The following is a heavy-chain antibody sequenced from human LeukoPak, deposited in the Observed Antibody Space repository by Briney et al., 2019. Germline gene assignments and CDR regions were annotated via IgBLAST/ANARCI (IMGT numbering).Heavy chain of an antibody. V-gene: IGHV3-53*01. CDR3: ARGKNGYSEIIDY. D-gene: IGHD4-11*01. CDR1: GFTVSSNY. J-gene: IGHJ4*02. Sequence: GGSLRLSCAASGFTVSSNYMSWVRQAPGKGLEWVSVIYSGGSTYYADSVKGRFTISRDNSKNTLYLQMNSLRAEDTAVYYCARGKNGYSEIIDYWGQGTLVTVSS. CDR2: IYSGGST.